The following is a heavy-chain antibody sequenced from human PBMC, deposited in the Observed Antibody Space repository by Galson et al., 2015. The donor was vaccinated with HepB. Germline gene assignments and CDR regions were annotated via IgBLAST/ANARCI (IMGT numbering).Heavy chain of an antibody. CDR3: AILQVITMVRGVNDY. CDR2: IRYDGSNK. Sequence: SLRLSCAASGFTFSSYGMHWVRQAPGKGLEWVAFIRYDGSNKYYADSVKGRFTISRDNSKNTLYLQMNSLRAEDTAVYYCAILQVITMVRGVNDYWGQGTLVTVSS. D-gene: IGHD3-10*01. V-gene: IGHV3-30*02. CDR1: GFTFSSYG. J-gene: IGHJ4*02.